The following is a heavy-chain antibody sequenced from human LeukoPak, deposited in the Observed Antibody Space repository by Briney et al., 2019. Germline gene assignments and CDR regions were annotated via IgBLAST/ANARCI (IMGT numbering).Heavy chain of an antibody. CDR2: ISSSGDTT. J-gene: IGHJ4*02. D-gene: IGHD6-19*01. V-gene: IGHV3-23*01. Sequence: PGGSLRLSCEASEFTFSTYAMSWVRQAPGKGLEWVSTISSSGDTTYHADSVKGRFTISRDNSKNTLYLQMNSLRAEDTAVYYCAKDARRTSGWYFFDYWGQGTLVTVSS. CDR1: EFTFSTYA. CDR3: AKDARRTSGWYFFDY.